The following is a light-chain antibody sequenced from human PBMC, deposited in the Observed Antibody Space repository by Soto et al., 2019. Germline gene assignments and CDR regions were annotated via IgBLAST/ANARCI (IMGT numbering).Light chain of an antibody. Sequence: QSVLTQPPSASGSPGQSVTISCTGTSSDVGGYNYVSWHQQHPGKAPKLMIYEVSKRPSGVPDRFSGSKSGNTASLTVSGLQAEDEADYYCSSYAGSNNSYVFGTGTKVTVL. V-gene: IGLV2-8*01. J-gene: IGLJ1*01. CDR3: SSYAGSNNSYV. CDR1: SSDVGGYNY. CDR2: EVS.